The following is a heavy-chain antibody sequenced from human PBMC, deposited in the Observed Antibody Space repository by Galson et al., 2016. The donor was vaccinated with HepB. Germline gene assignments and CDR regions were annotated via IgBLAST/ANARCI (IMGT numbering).Heavy chain of an antibody. V-gene: IGHV3-30*03. CDR2: ISEDENNK. CDR1: GFIFSDYG. J-gene: IGHJ3*02. D-gene: IGHD3-22*01. CDR3: AREGQGYDSSGYYSEAFDI. Sequence: SLRLSCAASGFIFSDYGMHWVRQAPGKGLEWVALISEDENNKYYVDSVKGRFTVSRDNSKNTLYLQMNSLRAEDTAVYYCAREGQGYDSSGYYSEAFDIWGQGTMVTVSS.